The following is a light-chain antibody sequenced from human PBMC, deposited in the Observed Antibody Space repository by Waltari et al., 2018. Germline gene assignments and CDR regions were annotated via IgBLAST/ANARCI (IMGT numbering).Light chain of an antibody. V-gene: IGKV3-11*01. CDR3: QQRLHWPPFT. J-gene: IGKJ3*01. Sequence: ETVLTQSPATLSLSPGERATLSCRASQSVGSYLAWYQQKAGQAPRLLIYDASNRATDVPPRFSGSGSGTDFTLTISRLEPEDFAVYYCQQRLHWPPFTFGPGTKVDLK. CDR2: DAS. CDR1: QSVGSY.